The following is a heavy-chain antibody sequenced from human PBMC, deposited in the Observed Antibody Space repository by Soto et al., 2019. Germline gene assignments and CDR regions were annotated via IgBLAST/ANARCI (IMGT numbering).Heavy chain of an antibody. CDR1: GGSISSYY. J-gene: IGHJ5*02. D-gene: IGHD2-15*01. Sequence: SETLSLTCTVSGGSISSYYWSWIRQPPGKGLEWIGYIYYSGSTNYYPSLKSRVTISVDTSKNQFSLKLSSVTAADTAVYYCASGYCSGGSCHRWFDPWGQGTLVTVSS. CDR2: IYYSGST. CDR3: ASGYCSGGSCHRWFDP. V-gene: IGHV4-59*08.